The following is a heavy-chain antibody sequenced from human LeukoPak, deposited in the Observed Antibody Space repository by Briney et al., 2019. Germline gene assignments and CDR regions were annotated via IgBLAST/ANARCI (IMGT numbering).Heavy chain of an antibody. CDR3: ARDHGTMVRGASGFDY. Sequence: ASVKVSCKASGYTFTDYYIHWVRQAPGQGLEWMGRINLNSGGTNYAQKFQGRVTMTRDTSVSTAYMELSRLRSDDTAVYYCARDHGTMVRGASGFDYWGQGTLVTVSS. D-gene: IGHD3-10*01. CDR1: GYTFTDYY. V-gene: IGHV1-2*06. J-gene: IGHJ4*02. CDR2: INLNSGGT.